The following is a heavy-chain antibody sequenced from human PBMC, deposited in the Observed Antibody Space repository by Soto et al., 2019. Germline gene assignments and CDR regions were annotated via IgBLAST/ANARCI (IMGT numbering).Heavy chain of an antibody. D-gene: IGHD4-17*01. CDR1: GFTFSSYD. Sequence: GGSLRLSCAASGFTFSSYDMHWVRQATGKGLEWVSAIGTAGDTYYPGSVKGRFTISRENAKNSLYLQMNSLRAEDTAVYYCARDSGEIAKGYYYGMDVWGQGTTVTVSS. J-gene: IGHJ6*02. CDR2: IGTAGDT. V-gene: IGHV3-13*01. CDR3: ARDSGEIAKGYYYGMDV.